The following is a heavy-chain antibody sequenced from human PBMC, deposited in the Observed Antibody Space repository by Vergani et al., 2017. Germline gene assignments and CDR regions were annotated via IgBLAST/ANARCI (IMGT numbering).Heavy chain of an antibody. CDR2: INHSGST. Sequence: QVQLQQWGAGLLKPSETLSLTCAVYGGSFSGYYWSWIRQPPGKGLEWIGEINHSGSTNYNPSIKSRVTISVGTSKNQFSLKLSSVTAADTAVYYCARDLAGAGERDYWGQGTLVTGSS. CDR1: GGSFSGYY. CDR3: ARDLAGAGERDY. D-gene: IGHD6-19*01. J-gene: IGHJ4*02. V-gene: IGHV4-34*01.